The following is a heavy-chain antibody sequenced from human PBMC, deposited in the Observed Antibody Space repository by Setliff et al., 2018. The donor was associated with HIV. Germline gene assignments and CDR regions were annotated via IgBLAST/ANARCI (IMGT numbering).Heavy chain of an antibody. CDR3: ASKMATPFDY. V-gene: IGHV1-69*10. CDR1: GGTFSSYA. J-gene: IGHJ4*02. CDR2: IIPILGIA. D-gene: IGHD5-12*01. Sequence: SVKVSCKASGGTFSSYAISWVRQAPGQGLEWMGGIIPILGIANYAQKFQGRVTITTDESTSTAYMELSSLRSEDTAAYYCASKMATPFDYWGQGTLVTVSS.